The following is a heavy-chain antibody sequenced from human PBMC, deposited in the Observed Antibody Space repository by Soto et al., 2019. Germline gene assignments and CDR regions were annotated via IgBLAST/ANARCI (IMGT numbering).Heavy chain of an antibody. V-gene: IGHV3-30-3*01. J-gene: IGHJ4*02. CDR1: GFTFSSYA. CDR2: ISYDGSNK. D-gene: IGHD3-22*01. CDR3: ARDTYYYDSSGYWPSWDY. Sequence: QVQLVESGGGVVQPGRSLRLSCAASGFTFSSYAMHWVRQAPGKGLEWVAVISYDGSNKYYADSVKGRFTISRDNSKNTLYLQMKSLRAEDTAVYYCARDTYYYDSSGYWPSWDYWGQGTLVTVSS.